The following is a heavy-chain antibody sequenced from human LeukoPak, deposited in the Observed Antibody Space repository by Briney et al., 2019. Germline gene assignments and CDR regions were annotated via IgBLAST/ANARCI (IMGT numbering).Heavy chain of an antibody. V-gene: IGHV3-11*04. CDR2: ISSSDTTI. D-gene: IGHD2-2*01. CDR3: ARADCSSTSCYELDY. Sequence: GGSLRLSCAGSGFTLSDYYMSWIRQAPGKGLEWVSYISSSDTTIYYSDSVKGRFTISRDNAQNSLYLQMNTLRADDTAVYYCARADCSSTSCYELDYWGQGTLVTVSS. J-gene: IGHJ4*02. CDR1: GFTLSDYY.